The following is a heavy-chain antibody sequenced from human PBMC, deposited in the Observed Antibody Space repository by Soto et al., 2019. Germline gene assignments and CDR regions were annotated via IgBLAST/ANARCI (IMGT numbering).Heavy chain of an antibody. CDR2: IYYSGST. CDR3: AGNYGGNSREYFQH. CDR1: GGSISSGGYY. J-gene: IGHJ1*01. Sequence: SETLSLTCTVSGGSISSGGYYWSWIRQHPGKGLEWIGYIYYSGSTYYNPSLKSRVTISVDTSKNQFSLKLSSVTAADTAVYYCAGNYGGNSREYFQHWGQGPLVTVSS. D-gene: IGHD4-17*01. V-gene: IGHV4-31*03.